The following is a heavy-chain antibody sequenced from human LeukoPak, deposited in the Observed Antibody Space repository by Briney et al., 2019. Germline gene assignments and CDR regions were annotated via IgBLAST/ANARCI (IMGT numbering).Heavy chain of an antibody. CDR3: TQARIRYYYDSSGYYYFDY. CDR2: IRSKAHGGTT. CDR1: GFTFDDYA. V-gene: IGHV3-49*04. D-gene: IGHD3-22*01. Sequence: GGSLRLSCAASGFTFDDYAMHWVRQAPGKGLEWVGFIRSKAHGGTTEYAASVKGRFTISRDDSKSIAYLQMNSLKTEDTAVYYCTQARIRYYYDSSGYYYFDYWGQGTLVTVSS. J-gene: IGHJ4*02.